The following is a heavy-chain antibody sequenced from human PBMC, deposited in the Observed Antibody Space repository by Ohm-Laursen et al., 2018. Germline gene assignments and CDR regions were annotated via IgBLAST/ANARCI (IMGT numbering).Heavy chain of an antibody. V-gene: IGHV3-33*01. Sequence: RSLRLSCAASGFTFSSYGMHWVRQTPGKGLEWVAVIWYDGSNKYYADSVKGRFTISRDNSKNTLYLQMNSLRAEDTAVYYCAREYYDFWSGYYRWNYFDYWGQGTLVTVSS. J-gene: IGHJ4*02. D-gene: IGHD3-3*01. CDR1: GFTFSSYG. CDR2: IWYDGSNK. CDR3: AREYYDFWSGYYRWNYFDY.